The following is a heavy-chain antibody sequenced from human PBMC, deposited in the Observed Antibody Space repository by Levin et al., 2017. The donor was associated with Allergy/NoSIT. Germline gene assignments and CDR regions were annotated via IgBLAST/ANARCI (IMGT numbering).Heavy chain of an antibody. Sequence: GGSLRLSCAASGFTFRNYGMHWVRQAPGKWLEWLAVISNDGGNEHYADSVKGRFIISRDNSKNTLFLQMNNLRPADSTLYYCVKDRTAFGDYYFDSWGQGTLVTVSS. CDR2: ISNDGGNE. J-gene: IGHJ4*02. CDR3: VKDRTAFGDYYFDS. CDR1: GFTFRNYG. V-gene: IGHV3-30*18. D-gene: IGHD4-17*01.